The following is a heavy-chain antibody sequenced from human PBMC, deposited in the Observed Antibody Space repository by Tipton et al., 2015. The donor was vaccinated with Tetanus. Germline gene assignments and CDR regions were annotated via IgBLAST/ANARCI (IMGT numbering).Heavy chain of an antibody. D-gene: IGHD2-2*01. Sequence: GLVKPSETLSLTCTVSRGSISSSNYYWGWIRQPPGKGLEWIGSIYYSGSTYYNPSLKSRVTISVDTSKNQFSLKLSSVTAADTAVYYCARTSIPAADYCFDYLGPGNPGHRLL. V-gene: IGHV4-39*01. CDR1: RGSISSSNYY. CDR2: IYYSGST. CDR3: ARTSIPAADYCFDY. J-gene: IGHJ4*02.